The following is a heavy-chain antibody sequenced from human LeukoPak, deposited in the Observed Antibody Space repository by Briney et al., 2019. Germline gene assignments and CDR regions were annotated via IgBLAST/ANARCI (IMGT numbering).Heavy chain of an antibody. CDR1: GFTFSSYG. V-gene: IGHV3-23*01. CDR3: ATTVTTRVDY. CDR2: ISGSGGRT. Sequence: GGSLRLSCAASGFTFSSYGMHWVRQAPGKGLEWVSSISGSGGRTYYANSVKGRFTISRDNSKNTLYLQMNSLRAEDTAVYYCATTVTTRVDYWGQGTLVTVSS. J-gene: IGHJ4*02. D-gene: IGHD4-17*01.